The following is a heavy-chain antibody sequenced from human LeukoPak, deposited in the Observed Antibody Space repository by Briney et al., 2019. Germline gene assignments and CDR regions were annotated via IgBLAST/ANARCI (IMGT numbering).Heavy chain of an antibody. CDR3: ARATLSTAMNYYYGMDV. Sequence: GSSVKVSCKISGGTFSTHVISWVRQAPGQGLEWMGRIIPILGVMNAAQKFQGRVTITADKSTSTAYMELRSLRSDDTAVYYCARATLSTAMNYYYGMDVWGQGTTVTVSS. CDR2: IIPILGVM. V-gene: IGHV1-69*04. D-gene: IGHD5-18*01. CDR1: GGTFSTHV. J-gene: IGHJ6*02.